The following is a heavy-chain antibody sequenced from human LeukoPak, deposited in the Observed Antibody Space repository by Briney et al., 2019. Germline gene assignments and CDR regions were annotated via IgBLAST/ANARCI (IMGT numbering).Heavy chain of an antibody. Sequence: PGRSLRLSCAASGSTFSSYAMHWVRQAPGKGLEWVAVISYDGSNKYYADSVKGRFTISRDNSKNTLYQQMNSLRAEDTAVYYCAREGTREQWLPTGGFDYWGQGTLVTVSS. CDR2: ISYDGSNK. V-gene: IGHV3-30-3*01. D-gene: IGHD6-19*01. CDR3: AREGTREQWLPTGGFDY. J-gene: IGHJ4*02. CDR1: GSTFSSYA.